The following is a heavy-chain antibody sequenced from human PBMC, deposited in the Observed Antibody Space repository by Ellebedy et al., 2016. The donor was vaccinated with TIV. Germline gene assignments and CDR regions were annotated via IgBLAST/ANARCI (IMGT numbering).Heavy chain of an antibody. V-gene: IGHV3-15*01. CDR2: IKSESEVGTT. CDR3: STYTVGDDS. J-gene: IGHJ1*01. CDR1: GFTFHDYG. Sequence: PGGSLRLSCGASGFTFHDYGLNWVRQAPGKGLEWVGRIKSESEVGTTDYAAPVKGRFTISRDDLQNILYLQMNNLTIADTGVYYCSTYTVGDDSWGQGTLVIVSS. D-gene: IGHD1-26*01.